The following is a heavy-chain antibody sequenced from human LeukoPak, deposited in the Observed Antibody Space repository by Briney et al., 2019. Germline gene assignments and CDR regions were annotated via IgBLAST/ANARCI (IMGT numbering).Heavy chain of an antibody. D-gene: IGHD3-22*01. CDR2: ISGSGGST. V-gene: IGHV3-23*01. CDR3: AKDGQYYYDSSGYGL. CDR1: GFTFSDFA. J-gene: IGHJ4*02. Sequence: GGSLGLSCAASGFTFSDFAMSWVRQAPGKGLEWVSAISGSGGSTYYADSVKGRFTISRDNSKNTLYLQMNSLRAEDTAVYYCAKDGQYYYDSSGYGLWGQGTLVTVSS.